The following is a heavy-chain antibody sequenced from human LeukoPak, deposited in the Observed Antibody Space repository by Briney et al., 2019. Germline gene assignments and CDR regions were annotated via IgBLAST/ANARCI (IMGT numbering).Heavy chain of an antibody. CDR1: GGSISSDY. J-gene: IGHJ6*03. CDR2: IYYSGST. D-gene: IGHD6-6*01. CDR3: ARDSSSSESMNYYYYYMDV. Sequence: SETLSLTCTVSGGSISSDYWSWLRQPPGKRLEWLGYIYYSGSTNYNPALNSRVTISVDTSKNQFSLKLSSVTAADTAVYYCARDSSSSESMNYYYYYMDVCGKGTTVTVSS. V-gene: IGHV4-59*01.